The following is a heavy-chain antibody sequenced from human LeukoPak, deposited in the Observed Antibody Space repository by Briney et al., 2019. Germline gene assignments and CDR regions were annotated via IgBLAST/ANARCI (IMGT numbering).Heavy chain of an antibody. CDR3: ASGSSSPEFGY. CDR1: GGSISSHY. Sequence: SETLSLTCTVSGGSISSHYWSWIRQPPGKGLEWIGYIYYSGSTNYNPSLKSRVTISVDTSKNQFSLKLSSVTAADTAVYYCASGSSSPEFGYWGQGTLVTVSS. D-gene: IGHD6-6*01. CDR2: IYYSGST. J-gene: IGHJ4*02. V-gene: IGHV4-59*11.